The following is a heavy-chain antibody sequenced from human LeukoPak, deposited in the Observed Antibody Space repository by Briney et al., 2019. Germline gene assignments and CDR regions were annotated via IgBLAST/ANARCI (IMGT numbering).Heavy chain of an antibody. J-gene: IGHJ4*02. CDR2: IIPIFGTA. CDR3: ARGRGIQLWLDY. V-gene: IGHV1-69*05. Sequence: SVKVSCKASGGTFSSYAISWVRQAPGQGLEWMGRIIPIFGTANYAQKFQGRVTITTDESTSTAYMELSSLRPEDTAVYYCARGRGIQLWLDYWGQGTLVTVSS. CDR1: GGTFSSYA. D-gene: IGHD5-18*01.